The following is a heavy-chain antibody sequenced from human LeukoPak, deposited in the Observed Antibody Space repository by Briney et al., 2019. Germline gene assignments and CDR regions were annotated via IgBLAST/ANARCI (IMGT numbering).Heavy chain of an antibody. CDR3: ARYCSSTSCYAFDI. D-gene: IGHD2-2*01. V-gene: IGHV4-59*01. J-gene: IGHJ3*02. Sequence: SETLFLTCTVSGGSISSYYWSWIRQPPGKGLEWIGYIYYSGSTNYNPSLKSRVTISVDTSKNQFSLKLSSVTAADTAVYYCARYCSSTSCYAFDIWGQGTMVTVSS. CDR1: GGSISSYY. CDR2: IYYSGST.